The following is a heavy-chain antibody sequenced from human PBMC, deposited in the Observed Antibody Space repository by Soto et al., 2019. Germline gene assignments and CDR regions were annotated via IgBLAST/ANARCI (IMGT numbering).Heavy chain of an antibody. CDR1: GFIFSNYA. Sequence: GGSLRLSCAASGFIFSNYAMSWVRQAPGKGLEWVSGISGSGVSTYYADSVKGRFTISRDNSKNMLYLQMNSLRADDTAVYYCAKAETHTVVTQRRAFDIWGQGTMVTVSS. CDR3: AKAETHTVVTQRRAFDI. V-gene: IGHV3-23*01. D-gene: IGHD2-15*01. CDR2: ISGSGVST. J-gene: IGHJ3*02.